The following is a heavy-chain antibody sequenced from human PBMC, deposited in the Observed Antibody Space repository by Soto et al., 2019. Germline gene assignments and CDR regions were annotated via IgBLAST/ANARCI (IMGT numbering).Heavy chain of an antibody. Sequence: QVQLVQPGAEVKKPGASVKFSCKASGYIFTNFYIHWVRQAPGQGLEWIGIINPNGGSTNYAKNFQGRVTMTMAPSTSTVYMDLSSLRSEDTAVYYCTRGLASGDYWGQGTLITVSS. CDR3: TRGLASGDY. CDR2: INPNGGST. D-gene: IGHD6-6*01. J-gene: IGHJ4*02. CDR1: GYIFTNFY. V-gene: IGHV1-46*03.